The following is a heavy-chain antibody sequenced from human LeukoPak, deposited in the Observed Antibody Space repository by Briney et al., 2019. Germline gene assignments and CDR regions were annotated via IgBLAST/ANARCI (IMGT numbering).Heavy chain of an antibody. CDR3: AKDLSRIAAAVYIPEGSLDY. CDR2: ISGSGGST. V-gene: IGHV3-23*01. Sequence: GGSLRLSCAASGFTFSSYAMSWVRQAPGKGLEWVSAISGSGGSTYYADSVKGRFTISRDNSKNTLYLQMNSLRAEDTAVYYCAKDLSRIAAAVYIPEGSLDYWGQGTLVTVSS. J-gene: IGHJ4*02. CDR1: GFTFSSYA. D-gene: IGHD6-13*01.